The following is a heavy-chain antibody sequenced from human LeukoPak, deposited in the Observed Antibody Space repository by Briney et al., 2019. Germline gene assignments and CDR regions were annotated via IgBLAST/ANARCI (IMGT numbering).Heavy chain of an antibody. CDR2: IYYSGST. D-gene: IGHD3-10*01. J-gene: IGHJ4*02. CDR1: GGSISSGGYY. CDR3: ARVRGVNPIDY. V-gene: IGHV4-31*03. Sequence: PSQTLSLTCTVSGGSISSGGYYWSWLRQHPGKGLEWIGYIYYSGSTYYNPSLKSRFTISVDTSKNQFSLKLSSVTAADTAVYYCARVRGVNPIDYWGQGTLVTVSS.